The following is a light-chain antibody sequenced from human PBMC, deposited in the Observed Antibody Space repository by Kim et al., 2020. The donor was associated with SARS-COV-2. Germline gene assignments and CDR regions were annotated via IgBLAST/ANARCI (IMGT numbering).Light chain of an antibody. CDR3: QHSGSGPLT. CDR1: QRVGND. V-gene: IGKV3-11*01. CDR2: DVF. J-gene: IGKJ4*01. Sequence: LAPGKRAPPSWRASQRVGNDLARYQHRPGHAPRRLTYDVFQRATRISGRVSGSGSVTDFTLTTTSLEPEDFVVYYCQHSGSGPLTFGGGTKVDIK.